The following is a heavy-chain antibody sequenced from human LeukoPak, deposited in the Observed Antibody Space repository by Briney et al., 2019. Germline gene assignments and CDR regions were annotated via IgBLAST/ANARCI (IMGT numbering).Heavy chain of an antibody. V-gene: IGHV3-74*01. CDR1: GFTFSNYW. Sequence: GGSLRLSCAVSGFTFSNYWMHWVRQAPGKGLVWVSRIKTDGSTTSYADSVKGRFTISRDNAKNMAYLQMNCLRAEDTAVYYCVRGYNSGNDYWGQGTLVTVSS. CDR2: IKTDGSTT. D-gene: IGHD6-19*01. CDR3: VRGYNSGNDY. J-gene: IGHJ4*02.